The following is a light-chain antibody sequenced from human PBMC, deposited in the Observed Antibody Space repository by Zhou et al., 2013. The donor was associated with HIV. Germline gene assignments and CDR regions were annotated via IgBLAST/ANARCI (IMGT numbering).Light chain of an antibody. Sequence: DIQMTQSPSSLSASVGDRVTISCRTSQGITKYLAWYQQKPGKSPNLLIYAASNLETGVPSRFSGSGSGTDFTLTISSLQPEDFATYYCQQHFDLFPLTFGGGTKVDIK. V-gene: IGKV1-33*01. CDR3: QQHFDLFPLT. CDR1: QGITKY. CDR2: AAS. J-gene: IGKJ4*01.